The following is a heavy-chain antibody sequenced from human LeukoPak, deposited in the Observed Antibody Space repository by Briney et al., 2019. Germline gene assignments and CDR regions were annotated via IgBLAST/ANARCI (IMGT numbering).Heavy chain of an antibody. Sequence: GGSLRLSCAASGFTFSSYWMSWVRQAPGKGLEWVANIKQDGSEKYYVDSVKGRFTISRDNSKNTLYLQMNSLRAEDTAVYYCARDGLNRYYYYMDVWGKGTTVTVSS. CDR1: GFTFSSYW. CDR3: ARDGLNRYYYYMDV. CDR2: IKQDGSEK. J-gene: IGHJ6*03. V-gene: IGHV3-7*01. D-gene: IGHD1-14*01.